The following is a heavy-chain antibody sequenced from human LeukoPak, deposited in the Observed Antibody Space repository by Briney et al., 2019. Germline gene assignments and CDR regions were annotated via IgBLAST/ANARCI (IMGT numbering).Heavy chain of an antibody. CDR1: GGSISSSNW. Sequence: SGTLSLTCAVSGGSISSSNWWSWVRQPPGKGLEWIGEIYHSGSTNYNPSLKSRVTISVDTSKNQFSLMLSSVTAADTAVYYCARGYDSSAYYPFNYWGQGTLVTVSS. D-gene: IGHD3-22*01. CDR3: ARGYDSSAYYPFNY. V-gene: IGHV4-4*02. CDR2: IYHSGST. J-gene: IGHJ4*02.